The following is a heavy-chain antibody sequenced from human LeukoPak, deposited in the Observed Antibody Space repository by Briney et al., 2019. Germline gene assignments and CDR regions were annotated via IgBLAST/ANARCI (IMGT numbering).Heavy chain of an antibody. Sequence: SETLSLTCTVSGVSISSGGYYWSWIRQHPGKGLEWIGYIYYSGSTYYNPSLKSRVTISVDTSKNQFSLELSSVTAADTAVYYCARDLKGDYYDSSGYYYTWGQGTLVTVSS. D-gene: IGHD3-22*01. CDR3: ARDLKGDYYDSSGYYYT. V-gene: IGHV4-31*03. CDR1: GVSISSGGYY. CDR2: IYYSGST. J-gene: IGHJ4*02.